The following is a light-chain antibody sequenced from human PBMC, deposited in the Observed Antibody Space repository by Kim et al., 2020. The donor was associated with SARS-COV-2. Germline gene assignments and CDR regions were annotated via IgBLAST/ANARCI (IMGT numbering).Light chain of an antibody. J-gene: IGLJ3*02. Sequence: GKTGTIPCTRSNGSIASNYVQWYQQRPGSAPTTVIYEDNQRPSGVPDRFSGSIDSSSNSASLTISGLKTEDEADYYCQSYDSSNWVFGGGTQLTVL. V-gene: IGLV6-57*03. CDR1: NGSIASNY. CDR3: QSYDSSNWV. CDR2: EDN.